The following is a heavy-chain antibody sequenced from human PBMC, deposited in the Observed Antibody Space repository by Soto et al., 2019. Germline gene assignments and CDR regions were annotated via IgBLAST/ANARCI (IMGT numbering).Heavy chain of an antibody. CDR3: ARSISMLRGAKYYFVS. V-gene: IGHV1-3*01. Sequence: GASVKVSCKASGYTFTSHSIHWVRQAPGQRLEWLGWINAGNGDTKYSQKFQGRVTITRDTSASTSYMEMSTLTSEDTALYYCARSISMLRGAKYYFVSWG. CDR1: GYTFTSHS. D-gene: IGHD3-10*01. J-gene: IGHJ4*01. CDR2: INAGNGDT.